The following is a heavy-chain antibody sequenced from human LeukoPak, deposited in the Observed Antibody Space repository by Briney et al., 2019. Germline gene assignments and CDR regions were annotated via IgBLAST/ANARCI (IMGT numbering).Heavy chain of an antibody. CDR2: ISGSGGST. J-gene: IGHJ6*02. Sequence: GGSLRLSCAASGFTFSSYAMSWVRQAPGKGLEWVSAISGSGGSTYYADSVKGRFTISRDNSKNTLHLQMNSLRAEDTAVYYCAKMEDSGYDPAYYYYGMDVWGQGTTVTVSS. CDR3: AKMEDSGYDPAYYYYGMDV. V-gene: IGHV3-23*01. CDR1: GFTFSSYA. D-gene: IGHD5-12*01.